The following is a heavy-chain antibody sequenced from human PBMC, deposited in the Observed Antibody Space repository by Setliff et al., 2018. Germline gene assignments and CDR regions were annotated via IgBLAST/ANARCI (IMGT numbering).Heavy chain of an antibody. V-gene: IGHV7-4-1*02. D-gene: IGHD2-8*01. CDR1: GYTFTNYA. CDR3: ARGSRFGTIVHKGDYYMDV. CDR2: INTNTGNP. Sequence: ASVKVSCKASGYTFTNYAMSWMRQAPGQGLEWMGWINTNTGNPSYAQGFTGRFVLSLDTSVSTAYLQISSLKSEDSAVYYCARGSRFGTIVHKGDYYMDVWGKGTTVTVSS. J-gene: IGHJ6*03.